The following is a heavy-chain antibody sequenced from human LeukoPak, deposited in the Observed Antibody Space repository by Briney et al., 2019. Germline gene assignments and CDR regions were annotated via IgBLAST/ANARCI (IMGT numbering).Heavy chain of an antibody. CDR3: ARVRWELLFYYYYGMDV. CDR1: GFTFSSYA. Sequence: GGSLRLSCAASGFTFSSYAMHWVRQAPGKGLEWVAVISYDGSNKYYADSVKGRFTISRDNSKNTLYLQMNSLRAEDTAVCYCARVRWELLFYYYYGMDVWGQGTTVTVSS. J-gene: IGHJ6*02. CDR2: ISYDGSNK. D-gene: IGHD1-26*01. V-gene: IGHV3-30*04.